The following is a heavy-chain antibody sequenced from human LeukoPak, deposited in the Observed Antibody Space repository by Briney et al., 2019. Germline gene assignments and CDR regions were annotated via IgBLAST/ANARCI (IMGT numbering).Heavy chain of an antibody. Sequence: ASVKVSCKASGGTFSSYAISWVRQAPGQGLEWMGGIIPIFGTANYAQKFQGRVTITTDESTSTAYMELSSLRSEDTAVYYCARVAFSQRGSYYYYMDVWGKGTTVTVSS. J-gene: IGHJ6*03. CDR3: ARVAFSQRGSYYYYMDV. V-gene: IGHV1-69*05. CDR2: IIPIFGTA. D-gene: IGHD3-16*01. CDR1: GGTFSSYA.